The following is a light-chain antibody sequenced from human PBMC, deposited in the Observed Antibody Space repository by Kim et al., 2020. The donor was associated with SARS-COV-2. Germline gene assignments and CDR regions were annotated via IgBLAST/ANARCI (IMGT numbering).Light chain of an antibody. CDR2: GAA. V-gene: IGKV3-15*01. J-gene: IGKJ1*01. Sequence: SVSPAERPTLACRASQSVSIHLAWYQHKPGQAPGLLLYGAATRATGIPARFSGSRSGTEFTLAISSLQSEDFAVYYCQQYYDWPTFGQGTKVDIK. CDR1: QSVSIH. CDR3: QQYYDWPT.